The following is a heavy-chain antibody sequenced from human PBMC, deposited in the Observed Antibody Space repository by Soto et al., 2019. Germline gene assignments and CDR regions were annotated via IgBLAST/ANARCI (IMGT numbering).Heavy chain of an antibody. J-gene: IGHJ5*02. CDR2: VYYTGST. D-gene: IGHD3-10*01. Sequence: SETLSLTCTVSGDSVSSGIYYWSWIRQPPGQGLEWIGYVYYTGSTNYNPSLQSRVTISIDTSKNQFSLRLRSVTAADTAFYYCARGRSFSYDSTPPPMFDPWGQGTLVTVSS. V-gene: IGHV4-61*01. CDR1: GDSVSSGIYY. CDR3: ARGRSFSYDSTPPPMFDP.